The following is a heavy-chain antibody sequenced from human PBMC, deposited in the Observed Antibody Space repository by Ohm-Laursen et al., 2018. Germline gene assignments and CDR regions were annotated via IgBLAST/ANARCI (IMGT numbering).Heavy chain of an antibody. D-gene: IGHD3-22*01. CDR1: GGSVSGYY. CDR2: INHSGST. J-gene: IGHJ4*02. Sequence: TLSLTCTVSGGSVSGYYWSWIRQPPGKGLEWIGEINHSGSTNYNPSLKSRVTISVDTSKNQFSLKLSSVTAADTAVYYCARATYYYDSSGYYHSLYHYFDYWGQGTLVTVSS. V-gene: IGHV4-34*01. CDR3: ARATYYYDSSGYYHSLYHYFDY.